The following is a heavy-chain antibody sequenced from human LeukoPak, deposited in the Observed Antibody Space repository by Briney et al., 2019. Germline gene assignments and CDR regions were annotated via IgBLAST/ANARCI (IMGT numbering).Heavy chain of an antibody. V-gene: IGHV3-23*01. CDR2: VDTSGTST. Sequence: PGGSLRLSCAASGFIFRNYGMSWVRQAPGKGLEWVSAVDTSGTSTYYADSVKGRFTISRDNSKNTLYLQMNSLRAEDTAVYYCAKEARKQQPNDYWGQGTLVTVSS. CDR3: AKEARKQQPNDY. D-gene: IGHD6-13*01. J-gene: IGHJ4*02. CDR1: GFIFRNYG.